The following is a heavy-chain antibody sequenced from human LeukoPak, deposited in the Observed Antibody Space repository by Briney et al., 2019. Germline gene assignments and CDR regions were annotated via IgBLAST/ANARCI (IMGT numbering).Heavy chain of an antibody. V-gene: IGHV3-64*01. CDR1: GFTFSSYA. J-gene: IGHJ4*02. CDR3: ARGPYSYGYSDFDY. CDR2: ISSNGGST. D-gene: IGHD5-18*01. Sequence: QPGGSLRLSCAASGFTFSSYAMHWVRQAPGKGLEYVSAISSNGGSTYYANSVKGRFTISRDNSKNTLYLQMGSLRAEDMAVYYCARGPYSYGYSDFDYWGQGTLVTVSS.